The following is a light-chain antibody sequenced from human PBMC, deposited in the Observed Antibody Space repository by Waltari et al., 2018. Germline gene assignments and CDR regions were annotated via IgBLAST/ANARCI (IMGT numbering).Light chain of an antibody. CDR1: SSNIGSSS. CDR2: FND. J-gene: IGLJ3*02. Sequence: QPVLTQPPSASGTPGQRVSIPCSGSSSNIGSSSVYWYQQPPGTAPKVLIYFNDQRPSGVPDRFSGSKSGTSVSLAISGLRSEDEGDYYCAAWDDTLRGPVFGGGTKLTVL. V-gene: IGLV1-47*02. CDR3: AAWDDTLRGPV.